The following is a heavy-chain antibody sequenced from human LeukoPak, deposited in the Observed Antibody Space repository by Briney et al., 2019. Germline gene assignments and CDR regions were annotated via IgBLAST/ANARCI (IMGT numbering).Heavy chain of an antibody. CDR3: ARNLIPEQLVLNF. Sequence: SETLSLTCTVSGGSINSDSDYWGWIRQPPGKGLELIGNIYYSGNTYYNPSLKSRVTISLDTSKNQFSLKLSSVTAADTAVYYCARNLIPEQLVLNFWGQGTLVTVSS. CDR1: GGSINSDSDY. J-gene: IGHJ4*02. V-gene: IGHV4-39*07. CDR2: IYYSGNT. D-gene: IGHD6-13*01.